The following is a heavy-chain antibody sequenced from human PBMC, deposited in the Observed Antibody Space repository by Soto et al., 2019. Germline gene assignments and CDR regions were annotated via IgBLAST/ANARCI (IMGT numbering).Heavy chain of an antibody. CDR2: IIPIHGIA. Sequence: ASVKVSCKASGGTFSSYTISWVRQAPGQGLEWMGRIIPIHGIANYAQKFQGRVTITAAKSTSTAYMELSSLRSEDTAVYYCASLCSSTSCYARVGYYYYMDVWGKGTTVTVSS. CDR1: GGTFSSYT. J-gene: IGHJ6*03. CDR3: ASLCSSTSCYARVGYYYYMDV. V-gene: IGHV1-69*02. D-gene: IGHD2-2*01.